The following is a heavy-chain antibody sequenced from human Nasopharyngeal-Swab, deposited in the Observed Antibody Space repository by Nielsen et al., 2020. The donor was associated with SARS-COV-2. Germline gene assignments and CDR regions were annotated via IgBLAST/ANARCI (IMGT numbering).Heavy chain of an antibody. CDR1: GFTFSSLW. V-gene: IGHV3-7*01. J-gene: IGHJ3*01. CDR2: IKPDGSEK. CDR3: ARDWSRAFDV. Sequence: ESLKISCAASGFTFSSLWMSWVRQVPGKGLEWVADIKPDGSEKFYVDSVKGRVTISRDNAKNSMSMQMNRLRVEDTAVYYCARDWSRAFDVWGQGTMVTVSS.